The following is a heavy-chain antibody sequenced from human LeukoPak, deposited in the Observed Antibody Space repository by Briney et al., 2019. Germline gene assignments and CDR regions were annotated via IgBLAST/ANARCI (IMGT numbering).Heavy chain of an antibody. Sequence: PSETLSLTCDVSGYSIRSGSYLGWIRPTPGEGLEWIGCMYHSGDTYHNPSLKGRDTISAHTYKHQFSLKLPSVTAADTAVYYCAKVGAYGDYARHDYWGQGTLVTVSS. V-gene: IGHV4-38-2*01. J-gene: IGHJ4*02. D-gene: IGHD4-17*01. CDR1: GYSIRSGSY. CDR3: AKVGAYGDYARHDY. CDR2: MYHSGDT.